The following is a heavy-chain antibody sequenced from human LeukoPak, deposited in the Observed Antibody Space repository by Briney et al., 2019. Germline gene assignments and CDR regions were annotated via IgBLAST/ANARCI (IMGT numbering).Heavy chain of an antibody. CDR2: FDPEDGET. J-gene: IGHJ6*02. Sequence: GASVKVSCKVSGYTLTELSMHWVRQAPGKGLEWMGGFDPEDGETIYAQKFQGRVTMTEDTSTDTAYMELSSLRSEDTAVYYCATWSYDSSGYYYYGMDVWGQGTTVTVSS. CDR1: GYTLTELS. V-gene: IGHV1-24*01. D-gene: IGHD3-22*01. CDR3: ATWSYDSSGYYYYGMDV.